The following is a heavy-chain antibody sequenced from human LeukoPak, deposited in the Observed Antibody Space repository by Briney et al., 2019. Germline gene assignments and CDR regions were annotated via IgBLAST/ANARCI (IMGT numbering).Heavy chain of an antibody. J-gene: IGHJ4*02. CDR1: GFTFSSYA. Sequence: GRSLRLSCAASGFTFSSYAMHWVRQAPGKGLEWVAVISYDGSNKYYADSVKGRFTISRDNSKNTLYLQMNSLRAEDTAVYYCARVRAVAGGFDNWGQGTLVTVSS. D-gene: IGHD6-19*01. CDR3: ARVRAVAGGFDN. V-gene: IGHV3-30-3*01. CDR2: ISYDGSNK.